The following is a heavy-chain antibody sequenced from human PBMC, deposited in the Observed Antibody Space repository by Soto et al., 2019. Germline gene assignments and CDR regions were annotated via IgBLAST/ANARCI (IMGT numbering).Heavy chain of an antibody. CDR1: GGSISSSNW. CDR3: ARYPGSGYDSSGYYYTGAFDI. V-gene: IGHV4-4*02. Sequence: PSETLSLTCAVSGGSISSSNWWSWVRQPPGKGLEWIGEIYHRGSTNYNPSLKSRVTISIDTSKNQFSLKLSSVTVGYTAVYYCARYPGSGYDSSGYYYTGAFDIWGQGTMVTVSS. CDR2: IYHRGST. J-gene: IGHJ3*02. D-gene: IGHD3-22*01.